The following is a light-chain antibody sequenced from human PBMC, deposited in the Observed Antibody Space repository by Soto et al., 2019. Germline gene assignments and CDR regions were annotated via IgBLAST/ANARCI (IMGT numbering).Light chain of an antibody. CDR1: KNDVGFYDF. Sequence: QPALTQPPSASGSPGQSVTISCTGTKNDVGFYDFVSWYQHHPGKAPRLIIYEVVQRPSGVPERFSGSKSGNTASLTVSGLQAADEADYFCKAYAGSNTYVFGSGTKLTVL. CDR2: EVV. CDR3: KAYAGSNTYV. J-gene: IGLJ1*01. V-gene: IGLV2-8*01.